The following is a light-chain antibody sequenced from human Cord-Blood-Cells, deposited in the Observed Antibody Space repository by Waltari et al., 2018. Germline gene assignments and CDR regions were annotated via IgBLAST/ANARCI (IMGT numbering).Light chain of an antibody. Sequence: QSALTQPPSASGSPGQSVTISCTGTISDVGGYNYVSGYQQHPGKAPKLMIYEVSKRPSGVPDRFAGSKSGNTASLTVSGHQAEDEADYYCSSYAGSNNWVFGGGTKLTVL. CDR2: EVS. CDR1: ISDVGGYNY. J-gene: IGLJ3*02. CDR3: SSYAGSNNWV. V-gene: IGLV2-8*01.